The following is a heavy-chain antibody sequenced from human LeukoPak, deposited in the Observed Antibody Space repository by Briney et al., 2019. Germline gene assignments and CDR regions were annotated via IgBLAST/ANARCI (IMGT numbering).Heavy chain of an antibody. CDR1: GGSISSSSYY. J-gene: IGHJ5*02. Sequence: SETLSLTCSVSGGSISSSSYYWGWMRQPPGKGLEWIGSIYYSGCTYYNPSLKSRVTISVDTSKNQFSLKLSSVTAADTAVYYCARDLGPSVTTLGWNWFDPWGQGTLVTVSS. CDR2: IYYSGCT. CDR3: ARDLGPSVTTLGWNWFDP. D-gene: IGHD1/OR15-1a*01. V-gene: IGHV4-39*07.